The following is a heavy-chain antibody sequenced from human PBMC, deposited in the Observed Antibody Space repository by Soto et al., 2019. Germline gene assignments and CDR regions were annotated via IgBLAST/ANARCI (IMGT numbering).Heavy chain of an antibody. CDR1: GGSISSGGYS. D-gene: IGHD3-16*02. Sequence: KPSETLSLTCAVSGGSISSGGYSWSWIRQPPGKGLEWIGYIYHSGSTYYNPSLKSRVTISVDRSKNQFSLKLSSVTAADTAVYYCARVGLRLGELSLAGAFDIWGQGTMVTVSS. V-gene: IGHV4-30-2*01. CDR2: IYHSGST. CDR3: ARVGLRLGELSLAGAFDI. J-gene: IGHJ3*02.